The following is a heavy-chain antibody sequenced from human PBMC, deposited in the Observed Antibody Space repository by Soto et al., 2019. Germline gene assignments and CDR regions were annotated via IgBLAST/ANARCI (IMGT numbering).Heavy chain of an antibody. CDR1: GFTFDDYA. J-gene: IGHJ1*01. CDR2: INWNSGSI. V-gene: IGHV3-9*01. D-gene: IGHD6-13*01. Sequence: LRLSCAASGFTFDDYAMHWVRQVPGKGLEWVSGINWNSGSIGYADSVKGRFAISRDNAKNSLHLQMNSLRAEDTAFYYCVKDESINWYSGHFRHWGQGTLVTFSS. CDR3: VKDESINWYSGHFRH.